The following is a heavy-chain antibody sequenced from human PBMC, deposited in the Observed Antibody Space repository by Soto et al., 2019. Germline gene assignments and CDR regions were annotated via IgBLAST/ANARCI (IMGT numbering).Heavy chain of an antibody. D-gene: IGHD3-9*01. CDR2: IYYSGST. J-gene: IGHJ6*02. CDR1: GGYISSYY. Sequence: SETLSLTCTVSGGYISSYYWSWIRQPPGKGLEWIGYIYYSGSTNYNPSLKSRVTISVDTSKNQFSLKLSSVTAADTAVYYCARHRGGVEDVLRYFDWSPAAYYGMDVWGQGTTVTVSS. CDR3: ARHRGGVEDVLRYFDWSPAAYYGMDV. V-gene: IGHV4-59*08.